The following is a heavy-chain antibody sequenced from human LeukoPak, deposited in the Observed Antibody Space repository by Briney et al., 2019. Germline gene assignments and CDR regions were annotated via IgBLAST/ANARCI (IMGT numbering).Heavy chain of an antibody. J-gene: IGHJ4*02. CDR1: GLTFSDYH. CDR2: ISDNGRTK. Sequence: PGGSLRLSCAASGLTFSDYHMNWIRQAPGKGLEWVSHISDNGRTKYYANSVQGRFTVSRDNAKNSLYLQMNSLRADDTAVYYCATVHFGYFTFWGQGTLVPVSS. D-gene: IGHD3-3*01. V-gene: IGHV3-11*01. CDR3: ATVHFGYFTF.